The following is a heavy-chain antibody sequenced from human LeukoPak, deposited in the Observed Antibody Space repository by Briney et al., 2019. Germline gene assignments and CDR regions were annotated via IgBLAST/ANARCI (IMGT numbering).Heavy chain of an antibody. CDR2: ISSSGTTM. J-gene: IGHJ4*02. CDR1: GFTFSSSW. CDR3: AKGHTYCMI. Sequence: GGSLRLSCAASGFTFSSSWMSWIRQTPGKGLEWVSYISSSGTTMEYAKSVKGRFTISRDNAKDSLYLQMNSLEAEDTAVYYCAKGHTYCMIWGQGTLVSVSS. V-gene: IGHV3-11*01. D-gene: IGHD2-15*01.